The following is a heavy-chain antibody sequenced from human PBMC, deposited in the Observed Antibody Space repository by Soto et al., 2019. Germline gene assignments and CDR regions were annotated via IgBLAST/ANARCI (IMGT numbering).Heavy chain of an antibody. V-gene: IGHV5-51*01. D-gene: IGHD3-22*01. CDR3: ARQDYYDSSGYPYYFDY. CDR1: GYSFTSYW. J-gene: IGHJ4*02. CDR2: IYPGDSDT. Sequence: GESLKISCNGSGYSFTSYWIGWVRQMPGKGLEWMGIIYPGDSDTRYSPSFQGQVTISADKSISTAYLQWSSLKASDTAMYYCARQDYYDSSGYPYYFDYWGQGTLVTVSS.